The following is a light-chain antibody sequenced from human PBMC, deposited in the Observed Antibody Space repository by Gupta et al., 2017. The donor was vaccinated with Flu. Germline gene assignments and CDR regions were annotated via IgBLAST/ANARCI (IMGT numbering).Light chain of an antibody. J-gene: IGKJ2*01. Sequence: EIVLTQSPGTLSLSPGERATISCRASQSVSSSYLAWYQQKPGQAPRLLIYGASSRATGIPDRFSGSGSGTDFTLTISRLEPEDFAVYDCQQYGSSPYTFGQGTKLEIK. CDR1: QSVSSSY. CDR3: QQYGSSPYT. CDR2: GAS. V-gene: IGKV3-20*01.